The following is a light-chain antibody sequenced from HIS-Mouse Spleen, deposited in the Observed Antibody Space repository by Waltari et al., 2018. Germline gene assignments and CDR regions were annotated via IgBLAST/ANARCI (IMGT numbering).Light chain of an antibody. CDR2: EGS. CDR1: SLDVGCDHV. V-gene: IGLV2-23*01. Sequence: QSARTQPASVSGSPGTSITLPCTVTSLDVGCDHVVSWYQQHPGKAPKLMIYEGSKRPSGVSNRFSGSKSGNTASLTISGLQAEDEADYYCCSYAGSSTWVFGGGTKLTVL. J-gene: IGLJ3*02. CDR3: CSYAGSSTWV.